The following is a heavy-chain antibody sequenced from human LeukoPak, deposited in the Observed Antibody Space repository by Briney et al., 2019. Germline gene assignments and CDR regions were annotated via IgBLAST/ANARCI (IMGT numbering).Heavy chain of an antibody. CDR3: ARASFWSGYYVDGPLFDY. CDR2: NYYSGST. J-gene: IGHJ4*02. CDR1: GGSISSSSYY. Sequence: SETLSLTCTVSGGSISSSSYYWGWIRQPPGKGLEWIGSNYYSGSTYYNPSLKSRVTISVDTSKNQFSLKLSSVTAADTAVYYCARASFWSGYYVDGPLFDYWGQGTLVTVSS. D-gene: IGHD3-3*01. V-gene: IGHV4-39*07.